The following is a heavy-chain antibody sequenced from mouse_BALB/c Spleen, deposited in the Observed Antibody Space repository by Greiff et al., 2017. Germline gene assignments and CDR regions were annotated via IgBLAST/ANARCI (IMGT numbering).Heavy chain of an antibody. CDR1: GYTFTSYW. D-gene: IGHD2-2*01. V-gene: IGHV1-7*01. CDR3: ARSRHDGYDVGLAY. J-gene: IGHJ3*01. CDR2: INPSTGYT. Sequence: VQLQQSGAELAKPGASVKMSCKASGYTFTSYWMHWVKQRPGQGLEWIGYINPSTGYTEYNQKFKDKATLTADKSSSTAYMQLSSLTSEDSAVYYCARSRHDGYDVGLAYWGQGTLVTVSA.